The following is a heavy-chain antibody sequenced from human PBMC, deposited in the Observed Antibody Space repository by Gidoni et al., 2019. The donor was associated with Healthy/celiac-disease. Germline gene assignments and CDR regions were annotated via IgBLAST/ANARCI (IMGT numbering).Heavy chain of an antibody. CDR2: IYYSGST. CDR1: GGSISSYY. V-gene: IGHV4-59*01. Sequence: QVQLQESGPGLVKPSETLSLTCTVSGGSISSYYWSWIRQPPGTGLEWIGYIYYSGSTNYNPSLKSRVTISVDTSKNQFSLKLRSVTAADTAVYYCASSQPAATYYYYYGMDVWGQGTTVTVSS. J-gene: IGHJ6*02. D-gene: IGHD2-2*01. CDR3: ASSQPAATYYYYYGMDV.